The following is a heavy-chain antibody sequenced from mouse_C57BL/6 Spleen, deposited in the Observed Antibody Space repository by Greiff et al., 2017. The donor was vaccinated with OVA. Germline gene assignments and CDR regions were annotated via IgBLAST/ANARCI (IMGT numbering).Heavy chain of an antibody. CDR3: ARATYYDGGIYEYLDN. J-gene: IGHJ2*01. Sequence: EVQGVESGGGLVQPGGSLSLSCAASGFTFTDYYMSWVRQPPGKALEWLGFIRNKANGYTTEYSASVKGRFTISRDNSQSILYLQMNDLRAEDSATYYCARATYYDGGIYEYLDNWGKGTTLTASS. D-gene: IGHD1-1*01. CDR2: IRNKANGYTT. CDR1: GFTFTDYY. V-gene: IGHV7-3*01.